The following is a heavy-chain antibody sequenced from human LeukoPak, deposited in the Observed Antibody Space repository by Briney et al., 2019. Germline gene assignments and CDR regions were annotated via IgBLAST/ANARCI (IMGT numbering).Heavy chain of an antibody. V-gene: IGHV3-21*01. CDR3: ARDSEMATIPVYFDY. CDR2: ISSSSSYI. D-gene: IGHD5-24*01. Sequence: TGGSLRLSCAASGFTFSSYSMNWVRQAPGKGLEWVSSISSSSSYIYYADSVKGRFTISRDNAKNSLYLQMDSLRAEDTAVYYCARDSEMATIPVYFDYWGQGTLVTVSS. J-gene: IGHJ4*02. CDR1: GFTFSSYS.